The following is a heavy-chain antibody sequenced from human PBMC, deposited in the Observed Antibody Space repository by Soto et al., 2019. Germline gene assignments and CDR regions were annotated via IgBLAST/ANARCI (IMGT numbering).Heavy chain of an antibody. CDR3: ARDGSGYSGYDWDYYGMDV. D-gene: IGHD5-12*01. CDR2: INPNSGGT. Sequence: ASVKASCKASGYTFTGYYMHWVRQAPGQGLEWMGWINPNSGGTNYAQKFQGRVTMTRDTSISTAYMELSRLRSDDTAVYYCARDGSGYSGYDWDYYGMDVWGQGTTVTVSS. V-gene: IGHV1-2*02. J-gene: IGHJ6*02. CDR1: GYTFTGYY.